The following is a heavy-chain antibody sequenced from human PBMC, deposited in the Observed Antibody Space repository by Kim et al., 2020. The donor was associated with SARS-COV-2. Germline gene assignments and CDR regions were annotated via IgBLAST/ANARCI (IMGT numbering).Heavy chain of an antibody. CDR2: IYHSGST. V-gene: IGHV4-4*02. CDR3: ARGGGIAATLGGDAFDI. D-gene: IGHD6-13*01. Sequence: SETLSLTCAVSGGSISSSNWWSWVRQPPGKGLEWIGEIYHSGSTNYNPSLKSRVTISVDKSKNQFSLKLSSVTAADTAVYYCARGGGIAATLGGDAFDIWGQGTMVTVSS. CDR1: GGSISSSNW. J-gene: IGHJ3*02.